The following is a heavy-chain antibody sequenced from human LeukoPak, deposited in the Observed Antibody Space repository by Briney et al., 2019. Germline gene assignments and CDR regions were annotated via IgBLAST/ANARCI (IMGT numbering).Heavy chain of an antibody. V-gene: IGHV3-30*04. Sequence: GGSLRLSCAASGFTFSSYAMHWVRQAPGKGLEWVAVISYDGSNKYYADSVKGRFTISRDNSKNTLYLQMNSLRAEDTAVYYCARDSRVFRRYYYGMDVWGQGTTVTVSS. CDR1: GFTFSSYA. D-gene: IGHD3-3*01. CDR2: ISYDGSNK. J-gene: IGHJ6*02. CDR3: ARDSRVFRRYYYGMDV.